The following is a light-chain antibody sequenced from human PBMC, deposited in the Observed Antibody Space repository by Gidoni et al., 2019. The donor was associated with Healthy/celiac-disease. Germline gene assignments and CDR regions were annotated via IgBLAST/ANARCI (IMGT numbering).Light chain of an antibody. CDR2: GAS. CDR3: QRYNSWPAYT. V-gene: IGKV3-15*01. J-gene: IGKJ2*01. Sequence: EIGLTHPPDTMSVSPGKRATLSCRGSQSVSSNLAWYQQKPGQAPMLLISGASTRATVIPAIHSGSGPGTECTLTVRSLQSEDAAVYCCQRYNSWPAYTFGQGTKLEIK. CDR1: QSVSSN.